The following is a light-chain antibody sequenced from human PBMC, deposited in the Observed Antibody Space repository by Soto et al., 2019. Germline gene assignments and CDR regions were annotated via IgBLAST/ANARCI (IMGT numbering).Light chain of an antibody. CDR3: SSYSSSITVL. CDR1: SSDVGAYNY. V-gene: IGLV2-14*01. J-gene: IGLJ2*01. Sequence: QSVLTQPDSVSGSPGQSITISCTGTSSDVGAYNYVSWYQQHPGKVPKLMIYEVSNRPSGVSNRFSGSKSGNTASLTISGLQAEDEADYYCSSYSSSITVLFGGGTKLTVL. CDR2: EVS.